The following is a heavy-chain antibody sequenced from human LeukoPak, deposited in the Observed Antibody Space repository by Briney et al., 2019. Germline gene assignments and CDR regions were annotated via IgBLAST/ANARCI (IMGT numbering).Heavy chain of an antibody. Sequence: GGSLRLSCAASGFTFSGYIMKCGRHAPGKGLEWVSFIGTSGNTIYYADSVKGRFTVSRDNAKNSLYLQMNSLRAEDTAVYYCARDQWLDYWGQGTLVTVSS. CDR1: GFTFSGYI. D-gene: IGHD6-19*01. J-gene: IGHJ4*02. CDR2: IGTSGNTI. V-gene: IGHV3-48*01. CDR3: ARDQWLDY.